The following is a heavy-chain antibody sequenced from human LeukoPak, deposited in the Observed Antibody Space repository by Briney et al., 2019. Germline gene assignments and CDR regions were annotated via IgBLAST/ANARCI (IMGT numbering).Heavy chain of an antibody. D-gene: IGHD1-20*01. CDR2: ISTSSTYI. CDR1: GFAFSSYS. V-gene: IGHV3-21*01. J-gene: IGHJ4*02. Sequence: PGGSLRLSCAASGFAFSSYSMNWVRQAPGKGLEWVSSISTSSTYIYYADSVKGRFTISRDNAKNSLYLQMNSLRAEDTAVYYCARDPPFIIGTTFFDYWGQGTLVTVSS. CDR3: ARDPPFIIGTTFFDY.